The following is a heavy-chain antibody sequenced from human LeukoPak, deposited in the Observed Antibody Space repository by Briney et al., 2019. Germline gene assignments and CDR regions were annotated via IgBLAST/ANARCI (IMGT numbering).Heavy chain of an antibody. CDR1: GGSISSGGYY. CDR3: ARGGSWYGSLVY. V-gene: IGHV4-31*03. Sequence: SQTLSLTCTVSGGSISSGGYYWNWLRQHPGKGLEWIGYIYYSGSTYYNPSLKSRVTISIDTSKNQFSLKLSSVTAADTAVYYCARGGSWYGSLVYWGQGALVTVSS. D-gene: IGHD6-13*01. CDR2: IYYSGST. J-gene: IGHJ4*02.